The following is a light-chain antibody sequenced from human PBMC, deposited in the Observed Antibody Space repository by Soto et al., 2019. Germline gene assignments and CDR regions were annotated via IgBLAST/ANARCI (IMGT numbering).Light chain of an antibody. CDR1: QSVISTY. Sequence: EIVLTQSPGTLSLSPGERATLSCRASQSVISTYLAWYQQKPGQAPRLLIYGASNRATGITDRFTGSGSGTDFPLTISRLEPDDFAVYYCQQYGSSPLTFGGGTKVEIK. J-gene: IGKJ4*01. V-gene: IGKV3-20*01. CDR2: GAS. CDR3: QQYGSSPLT.